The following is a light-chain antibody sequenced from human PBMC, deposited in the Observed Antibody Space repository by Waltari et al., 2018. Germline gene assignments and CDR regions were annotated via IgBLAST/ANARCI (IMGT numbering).Light chain of an antibody. V-gene: IGKV3-15*01. J-gene: IGKJ2*01. CDR2: GAS. CDR3: HQYNDAPPFN. Sequence: EIVMTQSPATLSVSPGERAILSCRASQSVTTNLAWYQQKPGQAPRPLIYGASTRATAIPARFSVSGSGTEFTLTISSLQSEDFAVYYCHQYNDAPPFNFGQGTKLEIK. CDR1: QSVTTN.